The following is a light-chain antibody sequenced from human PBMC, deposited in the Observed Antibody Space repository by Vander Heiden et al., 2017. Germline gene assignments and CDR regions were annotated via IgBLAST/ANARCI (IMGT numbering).Light chain of an antibody. J-gene: IGKJ1*01. CDR3: QQYYSRFRR. CDR1: QSVLSSSNNKNY. V-gene: IGKV4-1*01. CDR2: WAS. Sequence: DLVMTQSPDSLAVSLGERATINCEPSQSVLSSSNNKNYLAWCQRKTGQPTKRIIYWASTREAGVPERFSGSGSRTDFTLTISSVHAEDGAVYYCQQYYSRFRRFGQGTKVEFK.